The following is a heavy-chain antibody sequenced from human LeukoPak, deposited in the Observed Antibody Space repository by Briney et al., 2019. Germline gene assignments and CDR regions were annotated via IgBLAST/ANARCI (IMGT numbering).Heavy chain of an antibody. Sequence: SETLSLTCAVYGGSFSGYYWSWIRQPPGKGLEWIGEINHSGSTNYNPSLKSRVTISVDTSKNQFSLKLSSVTAADTAVYYCARDGGPDDLWGRGTLVTVSS. J-gene: IGHJ2*01. D-gene: IGHD1-14*01. CDR3: ARDGGPDDL. V-gene: IGHV4-34*01. CDR1: GGSFSGYY. CDR2: INHSGST.